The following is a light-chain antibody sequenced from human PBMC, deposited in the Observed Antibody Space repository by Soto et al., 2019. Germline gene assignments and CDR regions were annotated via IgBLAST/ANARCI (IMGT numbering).Light chain of an antibody. V-gene: IGKV3-20*01. CDR1: QSVSSSY. Sequence: IVLTQAPGTLSLSLGGSRTPSCRASQSVSSSYLAWYQQKPGQAPRLLIYGASSRATGIPDRFSGSGSGTDFTLTISRLEPEDFAVYYCQQYGGSLTFGGGTKVDIK. CDR2: GAS. J-gene: IGKJ4*01. CDR3: QQYGGSLT.